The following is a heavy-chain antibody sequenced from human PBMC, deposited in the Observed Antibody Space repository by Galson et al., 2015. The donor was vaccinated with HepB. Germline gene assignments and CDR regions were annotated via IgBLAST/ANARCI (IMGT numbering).Heavy chain of an antibody. V-gene: IGHV3-30*03. D-gene: IGHD3-22*01. J-gene: IGHJ4*02. CDR1: TFTFINYG. Sequence: SLRLSCAASTFTFINYGMHWVRQAPGKGLEWVAAISHDGINKYYADSVKGRFTISRDNSENTLYLQMSSLRGEDTAVYYCATGFYYDNSALYREDYWGQGTLVIVSS. CDR3: ATGFYYDNSALYREDY. CDR2: ISHDGINK.